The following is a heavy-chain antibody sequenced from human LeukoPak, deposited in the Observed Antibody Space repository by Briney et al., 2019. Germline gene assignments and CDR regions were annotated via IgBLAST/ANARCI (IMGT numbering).Heavy chain of an antibody. CDR3: ARAAAAEIDY. Sequence: SETLSLTCTVSGGSISSYYWSWIRQPPGKGLEWIGYIYYSGSTNYNPSLKSRVTISVDTSKNQFSLKLSSVTAADTAVYYCARAAAAEIDYWGQGTLVTVSS. V-gene: IGHV4-59*01. D-gene: IGHD6-13*01. CDR1: GGSISSYY. CDR2: IYYSGST. J-gene: IGHJ4*02.